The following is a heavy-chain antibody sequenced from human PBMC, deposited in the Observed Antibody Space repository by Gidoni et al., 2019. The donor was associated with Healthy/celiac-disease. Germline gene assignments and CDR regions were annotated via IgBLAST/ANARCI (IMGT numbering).Heavy chain of an antibody. D-gene: IGHD3-22*01. CDR2: ISYDGSNK. Sequence: QVQLVESGGVVVQPGRSLILSCAASGFTFSSYGRHWVRQAPGKGLEWVAVISYDGSNKYYADSVKGRFTISRDNSKNTLYLQRNSLRAEDTAVYYCAHIFGDYYDSSGYYNFDYWGQGTLVTVSS. J-gene: IGHJ4*02. CDR1: GFTFSSYG. V-gene: IGHV3-30*03. CDR3: AHIFGDYYDSSGYYNFDY.